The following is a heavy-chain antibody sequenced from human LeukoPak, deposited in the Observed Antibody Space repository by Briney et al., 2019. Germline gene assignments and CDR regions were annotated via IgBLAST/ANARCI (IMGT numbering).Heavy chain of an antibody. Sequence: GGSLRLSCATSGFIFDDYSMNWVRQAPGKGLEWVSSISSSSSYIYYADSVKGRFTISRDNAKNSLYLQMNSLRAEDTAVYYCARERRSGYSYGTFDYWGQGTLVTVSS. J-gene: IGHJ4*02. CDR2: ISSSSSYI. CDR3: ARERRSGYSYGTFDY. CDR1: GFIFDDYS. V-gene: IGHV3-21*01. D-gene: IGHD5-18*01.